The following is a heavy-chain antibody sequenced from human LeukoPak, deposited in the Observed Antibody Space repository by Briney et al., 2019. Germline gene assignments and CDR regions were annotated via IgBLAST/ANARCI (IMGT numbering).Heavy chain of an antibody. D-gene: IGHD1-7*01. CDR1: GFTFSSYA. J-gene: IGHJ4*02. Sequence: GGSLRLSCAASGFTFSSYAMSWVRQAPGKGLEWVSAIGGSGGSTYYADSVKGRFTISRDNSKNTLYLQMNSLRAEDTAVYYCAKDLSNWNYDHYFDYWGQGTLVTVSS. CDR2: IGGSGGST. V-gene: IGHV3-23*01. CDR3: AKDLSNWNYDHYFDY.